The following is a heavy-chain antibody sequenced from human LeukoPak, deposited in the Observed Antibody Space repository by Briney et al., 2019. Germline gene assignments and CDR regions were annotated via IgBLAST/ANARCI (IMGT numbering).Heavy chain of an antibody. CDR2: VFYSGGT. CDR3: ARDSGGYGGLYRY. CDR1: GGSTTGYF. V-gene: IGHV4-59*12. D-gene: IGHD4-23*01. J-gene: IGHJ4*02. Sequence: SETLSLTCTISGGSTTGYFWSWIRQPPGKGLEWIGYVFYSGGTLYNPSLESRVTISVDTSKTHFSLELTSVTAADTAVYYCARDSGGYGGLYRYWGQGTLVTVSS.